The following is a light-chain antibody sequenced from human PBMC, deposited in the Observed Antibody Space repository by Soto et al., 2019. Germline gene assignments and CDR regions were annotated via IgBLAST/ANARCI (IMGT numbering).Light chain of an antibody. CDR2: KAS. J-gene: IGKJ1*01. CDR1: QTIRSW. Sequence: DIQMTQSPSTLSGSVGDRVTITCRASQTIRSWLGCYQQKPGKAPKLLIYKASTLKSGVPSRFSGSGSGTEFTLTISSLQPDDFATYYCQHYNSYSEAFGQGTKVDIK. V-gene: IGKV1-5*03. CDR3: QHYNSYSEA.